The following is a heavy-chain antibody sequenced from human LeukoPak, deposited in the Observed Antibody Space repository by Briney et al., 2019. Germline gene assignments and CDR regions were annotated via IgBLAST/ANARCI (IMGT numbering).Heavy chain of an antibody. CDR1: GGTFSSYG. Sequence: GASVKVSCKASGGTFSSYGISWVRQAPGQGLEWMGWISAYNGNTNYAQKLQGRVTMTTDTSTSTAYMELRSLRSDDTAVYYCARDKKYDYGDYYYYYGMDVWGQGTTVTVSS. D-gene: IGHD4-17*01. J-gene: IGHJ6*02. CDR3: ARDKKYDYGDYYYYYGMDV. V-gene: IGHV1-18*01. CDR2: ISAYNGNT.